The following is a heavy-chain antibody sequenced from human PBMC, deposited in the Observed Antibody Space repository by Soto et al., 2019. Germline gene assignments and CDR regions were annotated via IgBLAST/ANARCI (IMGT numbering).Heavy chain of an antibody. CDR1: GFTFSSYA. V-gene: IGHV3-23*01. Sequence: GESLKISCAASGFTFSSYAMSWVRQAPGKGLEWVSAISGSGGSTYYADSVKGRFTISRDNSKNTLYLQMNSLRAEDTAVYYCAKGGGIVVVTAIHYWGQGTLVTVSS. D-gene: IGHD2-21*02. CDR2: ISGSGGST. CDR3: AKGGGIVVVTAIHY. J-gene: IGHJ4*02.